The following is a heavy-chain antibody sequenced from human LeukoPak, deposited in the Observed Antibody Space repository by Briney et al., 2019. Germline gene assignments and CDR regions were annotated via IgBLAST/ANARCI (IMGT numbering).Heavy chain of an antibody. D-gene: IGHD4-17*01. J-gene: IGHJ2*01. CDR3: ARATYGDYTVRLIWYFDL. CDR2: INPSGGST. V-gene: IGHV1-46*01. CDR1: GYTFTSYY. Sequence: ASVKVSCKASGYTFTSYYMHWVRQAPGQGLEWMGIINPSGGSTSYAQKFQGRVTMTRDTSTSTVYMELRSLRSEDTAVYYCARATYGDYTVRLIWYFDLWGRGTLVTVSS.